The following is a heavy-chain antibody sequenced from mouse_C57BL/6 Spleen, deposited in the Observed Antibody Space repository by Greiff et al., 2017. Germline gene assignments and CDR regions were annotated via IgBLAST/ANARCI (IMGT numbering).Heavy chain of an antibody. V-gene: IGHV1-64*01. J-gene: IGHJ2*01. CDR1: GYTFTSYW. CDR2: IHPNSGST. Sequence: VKLMESGAELVKPGASVKLSCKASGYTFTSYWMHWVKQRPGQGLEWIGMIHPNSGSTNYNEKFKSKATLTVDKSSSTAYMQLSSLTSEDSAVYYCAREYSNSHFDYWGQGTTLTVSS. D-gene: IGHD2-5*01. CDR3: AREYSNSHFDY.